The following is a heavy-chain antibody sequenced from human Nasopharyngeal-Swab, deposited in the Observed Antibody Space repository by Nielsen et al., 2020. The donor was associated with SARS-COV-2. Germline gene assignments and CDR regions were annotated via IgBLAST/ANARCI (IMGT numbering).Heavy chain of an antibody. CDR2: ISRIGGST. CDR1: GFTFSNFP. Sequence: GQSLKISCAASGFTFSNFPMNWVRQAPGKGLEWVSSISRIGGSTYSADSVKGLFTISRDNSVTTLVLQMTILRAEDTAVYYCVKDRAVAVTSLPNYYYGMDVWGRGTTVTVSS. CDR3: VKDRAVAVTSLPNYYYGMDV. J-gene: IGHJ6*02. D-gene: IGHD6-19*01. V-gene: IGHV3-23*01.